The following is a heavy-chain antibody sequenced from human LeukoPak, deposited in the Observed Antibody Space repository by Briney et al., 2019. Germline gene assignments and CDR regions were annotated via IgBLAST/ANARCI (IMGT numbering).Heavy chain of an antibody. J-gene: IGHJ3*02. CDR3: ARITMSVAFDI. V-gene: IGHV4-4*07. CDR2: IYTSGST. Sequence: NTSETLSLTCTVSGGSISSYYWSWIRQPAGKGLEWIGRIYTSGSTNYNPSLKSRVTMSVDTSKNQFSLKLSSVTAADTAVYYCARITMSVAFDIWDQGTMVTVSS. D-gene: IGHD3-10*02. CDR1: GGSISSYY.